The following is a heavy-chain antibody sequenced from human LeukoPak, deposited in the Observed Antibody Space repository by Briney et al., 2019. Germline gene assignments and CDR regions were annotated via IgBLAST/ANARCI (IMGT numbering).Heavy chain of an antibody. Sequence: GGSLRLSCAASGITFSSSWMHWVRQVPGKGLVWVSRINPGGSSTAYADSVKGRFTISRDNAKNTLYLQMDSLRAEDTAIYYCARSNQADDYWGQGTLVTVSS. D-gene: IGHD1-14*01. CDR1: GITFSSSW. CDR3: ARSNQADDY. J-gene: IGHJ4*02. CDR2: INPGGSST. V-gene: IGHV3-74*01.